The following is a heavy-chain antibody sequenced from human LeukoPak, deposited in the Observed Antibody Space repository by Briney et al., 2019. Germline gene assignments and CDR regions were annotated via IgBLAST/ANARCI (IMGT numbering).Heavy chain of an antibody. D-gene: IGHD6-13*01. J-gene: IGHJ3*02. V-gene: IGHV4-4*02. CDR3: ASHSSSSWYSTAFDI. CDR1: GGSISSNNW. CDR2: IYHSGSP. Sequence: SETLSLTCAVSGGSISSNNWWGWVRQPPGKGLEWIGEIYHSGSPNYNPSLKSRVTISVDKSRNHFSLNLSSVTAADAAVYYCASHSSSSWYSTAFDIWGQGTMVTVSS.